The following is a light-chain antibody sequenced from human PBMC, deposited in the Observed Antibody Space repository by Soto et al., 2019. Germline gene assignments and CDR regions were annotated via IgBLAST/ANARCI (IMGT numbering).Light chain of an antibody. CDR2: EVS. V-gene: IGLV2-14*01. CDR1: SSDVGGYHY. Sequence: QSALTQPASVSGSPGQSITISCTGTSSDVGGYHYVSWYQQHPGKAPKLMIYEVSNRPSGVSNRFSGSKSGNTASLTISGLQAEDEADYYCSSYTSSSTLVFGGGTKVPVL. CDR3: SSYTSSSTLV. J-gene: IGLJ3*02.